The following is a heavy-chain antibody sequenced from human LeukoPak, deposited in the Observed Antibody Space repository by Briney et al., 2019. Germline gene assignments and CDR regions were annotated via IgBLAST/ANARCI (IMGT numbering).Heavy chain of an antibody. J-gene: IGHJ4*02. D-gene: IGHD1-14*01. CDR2: VNRYYSVK. V-gene: IGHV3-7*01. CDR1: GCNFTGYW. CDR3: AREPGSSAFDL. Sequence: PGGSLRLSCAASGCNFTGYWMSWACHTPPQGLDFVANVNRYYSVKNYIDSVKGRFTISKDNAKKSLFLELNSLRADDTALYYCAREPGSSAFDLWGQGNLVTVSS.